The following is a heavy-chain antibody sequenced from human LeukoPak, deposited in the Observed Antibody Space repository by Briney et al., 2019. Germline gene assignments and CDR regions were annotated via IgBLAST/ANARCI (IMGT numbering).Heavy chain of an antibody. V-gene: IGHV3-33*01. CDR3: ARDSGGSDWPLDY. Sequence: GGSLRLSCAVSGFIFSIYGMHWVRQAPGRGLEWVAIIWYDGSNKYYTDSVKGRFTISRDNSKNTLYLQMNSLRAEDTAVYYCARDSGGSDWPLDYWGQGTLVTVSS. CDR1: GFIFSIYG. CDR2: IWYDGSNK. J-gene: IGHJ4*02. D-gene: IGHD3-10*01.